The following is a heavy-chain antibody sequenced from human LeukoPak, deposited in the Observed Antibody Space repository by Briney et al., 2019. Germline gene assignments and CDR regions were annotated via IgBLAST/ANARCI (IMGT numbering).Heavy chain of an antibody. CDR2: ISAYNGNT. CDR3: ATPSSGSYYFDY. V-gene: IGHV1-18*01. D-gene: IGHD6-19*01. CDR1: GYTFTSYG. Sequence: GASVKVSCKVSGYTFTSYGISWVRQAPGQGLEWVGWISAYNGNTNYARILQGRVAMTTDTSTSTAYMELSSLRSEDTAVYYCATPSSGSYYFDYWGQGTLVTVSS. J-gene: IGHJ4*02.